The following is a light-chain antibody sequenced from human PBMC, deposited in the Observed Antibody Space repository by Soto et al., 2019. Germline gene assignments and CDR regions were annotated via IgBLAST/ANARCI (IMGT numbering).Light chain of an antibody. J-gene: IGKJ1*01. CDR1: QSLLPSNGYNY. Sequence: DIVITHTPLSLPVTHVEPASLSFRSSQSLLPSNGYNYLDWYLPKPGQSPQLLIYLGSNRASGVPDRFSGSGSGTDFTLKISRVEAEDVGVYYCMQPLQSWTCGHGNTGAIK. V-gene: IGKV2-28*01. CDR3: MQPLQSWT. CDR2: LGS.